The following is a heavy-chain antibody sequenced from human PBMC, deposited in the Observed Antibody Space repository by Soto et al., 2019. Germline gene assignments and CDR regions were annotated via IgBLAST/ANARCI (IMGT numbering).Heavy chain of an antibody. D-gene: IGHD3-16*01. V-gene: IGHV4-39*01. J-gene: IGHJ6*03. CDR3: ARHKITFGGYYMDV. CDR2: IYYSGST. Sequence: SETLSLTCTVSGGSISSSSYYLGWIRQPPGKGLEWIGSIYYSGSTYYNPSLKSRVTISVDTSKNQFSLKLSSVTAADTAVHYCARHKITFGGYYMDVWGKGTTVTVSS. CDR1: GGSISSSSYY.